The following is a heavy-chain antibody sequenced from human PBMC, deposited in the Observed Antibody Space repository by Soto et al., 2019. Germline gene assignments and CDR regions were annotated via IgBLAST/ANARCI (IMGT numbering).Heavy chain of an antibody. V-gene: IGHV1-69*13. CDR2: IIPIFGTA. CDR1: GGTFSSYA. J-gene: IGHJ6*02. CDR3: ASLKIRTSSGSFYYYGMDV. Sequence: GASVKVSCKASGGTFSSYAISWVRQAPGQGLEWMGGIIPIFGTANYAQKFQGRVTITADESTSTAYMELSSLRSEDTAVYYCASLKIRTSSGSFYYYGMDVWAREPWSPSP. D-gene: IGHD1-26*01.